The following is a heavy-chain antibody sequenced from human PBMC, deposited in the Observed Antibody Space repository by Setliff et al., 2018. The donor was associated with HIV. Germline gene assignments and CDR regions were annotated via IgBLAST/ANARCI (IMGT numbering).Heavy chain of an antibody. D-gene: IGHD3-10*01. CDR2: ISTSGTT. V-gene: IGHV4-4*08. CDR3: ARARGPPLPVLDF. J-gene: IGHJ4*02. Sequence: PSETLSLTCTVSGDSINTHYWSWIRQPPGKGLEWIGHISTSGTTKYNPSLKSRATISVDTSKKHFSLRLTSVTAADTAVYFCARARGPPLPVLDFWGPGTLVTVSS. CDR1: GDSINTHY.